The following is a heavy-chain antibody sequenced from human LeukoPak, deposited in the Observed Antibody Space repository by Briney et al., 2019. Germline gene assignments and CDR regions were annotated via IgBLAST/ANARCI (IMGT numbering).Heavy chain of an antibody. D-gene: IGHD4-23*01. CDR3: TTVGSGNPEPVYYYYGMDV. V-gene: IGHV3-15*01. Sequence: PGRSLRLSCAASGFTFSSYAMSWARQAPGKGLEWVGRIKSKTDGGTTDYAAPVKGRFTISRDDSKNTLYLQMNSLKTEDTAVYYCTTVGSGNPEPVYYYYGMDVWGQGTTVTVSS. J-gene: IGHJ6*02. CDR2: IKSKTDGGTT. CDR1: GFTFSSYA.